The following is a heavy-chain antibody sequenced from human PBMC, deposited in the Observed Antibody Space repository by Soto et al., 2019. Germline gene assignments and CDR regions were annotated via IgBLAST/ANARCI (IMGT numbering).Heavy chain of an antibody. J-gene: IGHJ4*02. CDR3: ARRITGAPPAAGGY. CDR1: GFTFSDHH. D-gene: IGHD1-20*01. Sequence: EVQLVESGGGLVQPGGSLRLSCAASGFTFSDHHMDWVRQAPGKGLEWVGRIRNKANSYTTDYVASVKARFTISRDDSNTSLYLQMNSLKTEDTAVYYCARRITGAPPAAGGYWGQGTLVTVSS. CDR2: IRNKANSYTT. V-gene: IGHV3-72*01.